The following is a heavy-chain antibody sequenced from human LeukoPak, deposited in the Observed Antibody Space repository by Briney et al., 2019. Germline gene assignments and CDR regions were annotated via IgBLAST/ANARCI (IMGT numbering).Heavy chain of an antibody. CDR2: INGDGSNT. D-gene: IGHD1-26*01. CDR3: ARAWELLPDY. V-gene: IGHV3-74*03. Sequence: GSLRLSCAASGFTFSSHWMHWVRQAPGKGLVWVSRINGDGSNTTYADSVKGRFTISRDNAKNSLYLQMNSLRAEDTAVYYCARAWELLPDYWGQGTLVTVSS. J-gene: IGHJ4*02. CDR1: GFTFSSHW.